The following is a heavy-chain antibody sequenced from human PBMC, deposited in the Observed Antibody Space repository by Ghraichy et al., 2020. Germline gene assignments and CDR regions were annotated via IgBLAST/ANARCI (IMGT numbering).Heavy chain of an antibody. V-gene: IGHV3-23*01. J-gene: IGHJ6*02. CDR3: AKGAYCSGGSCFYYYGLGV. CDR1: GFTFSSYA. Sequence: GGSLRLSCAASGFTFSSYAMHWVRQAPGKGLEWVSGISGIGGSAYSADSVKGRFTISRDNSKNTVYLQMNSLRVEDTALYYCAKGAYCSGGSCFYYYGLGVWGQGTTVTVSS. D-gene: IGHD2-15*01. CDR2: ISGIGGSA.